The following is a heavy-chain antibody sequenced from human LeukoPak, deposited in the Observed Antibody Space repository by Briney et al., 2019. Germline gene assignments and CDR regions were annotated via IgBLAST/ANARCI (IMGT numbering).Heavy chain of an antibody. CDR3: ARLSRSGYYIDV. D-gene: IGHD3-3*01. V-gene: IGHV4-4*07. CDR1: GGSISIHY. CDR2: IYTSGST. Sequence: SETLSLTCTVSGGSISIHYWSWIRQPAGKGLEWIGRIYTSGSTNYNPSLKSRVTISVDKSKNQFSLKLSSVTAADTAVYYCARLSRSGYYIDVWGKGTTVTVSS. J-gene: IGHJ6*03.